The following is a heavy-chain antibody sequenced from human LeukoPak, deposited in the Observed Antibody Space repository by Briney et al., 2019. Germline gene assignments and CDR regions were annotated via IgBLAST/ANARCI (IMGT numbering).Heavy chain of an antibody. D-gene: IGHD6-13*01. CDR3: ARGFFSGIAAAGRSGRLSKFDY. CDR1: GGSFSGYY. J-gene: IGHJ4*02. CDR2: INHSGST. Sequence: SETLSLTCAVYGGSFSGYYWSWIRQPPGKGLEWIGEINHSGSTNYNPSLKSRVTISVDTSKNQFSLKLGSVTAADTAVYYCARGFFSGIAAAGRSGRLSKFDYWGQGTLVTVSS. V-gene: IGHV4-34*01.